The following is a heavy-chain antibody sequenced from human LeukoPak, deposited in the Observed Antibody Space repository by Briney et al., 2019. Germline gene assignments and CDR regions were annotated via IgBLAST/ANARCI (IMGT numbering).Heavy chain of an antibody. CDR3: AKVSRESYSPRGSFDY. CDR2: ISGSGGST. J-gene: IGHJ4*02. V-gene: IGHV3-23*01. Sequence: GGSLRLSCAASGFTFSSYAMSWVRQAPGKGLEWVSAISGSGGSTYYADSGRGRFTIPRNNSKNTRYLQMNSRGAEEPAGYYFAKVSRESYSPRGSFDYWGQGTLVTVSS. D-gene: IGHD1-26*01. CDR1: GFTFSSYA.